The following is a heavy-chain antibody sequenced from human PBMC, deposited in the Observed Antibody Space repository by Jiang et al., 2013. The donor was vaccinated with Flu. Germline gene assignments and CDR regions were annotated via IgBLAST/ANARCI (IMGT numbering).Heavy chain of an antibody. CDR1: DGSSSRHY. CDR3: ASRGSDSSTFDH. D-gene: IGHD6-6*01. J-gene: IGHJ4*02. CDR2: INYSGTT. V-gene: IGHV4-34*13. Sequence: YDGSSSRHYWSWIRHGPRGGAGVELGEINYSGTTNYNPSLKSRVTMSVDSSKNQCSLKLSSVTAADTAVYYCASRGSDSSTFDHWGQGTLVTVSS.